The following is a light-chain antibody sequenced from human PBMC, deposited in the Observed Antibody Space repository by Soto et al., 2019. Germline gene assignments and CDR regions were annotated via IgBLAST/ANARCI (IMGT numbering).Light chain of an antibody. CDR2: AVT. J-gene: IGLJ2*01. CDR3: SSYTTGSTLV. V-gene: IGLV2-14*01. CDR1: SSDVGGYNF. Sequence: QSALTQPASVSGSPGQSITISCTGTSSDVGGYNFVSWYQQHPGKAPKLMVYAVTNRPAGVPNRFSGSKSGNTASLTISGLQAEDEADYYCSSYTTGSTLVFGGGTKLTVL.